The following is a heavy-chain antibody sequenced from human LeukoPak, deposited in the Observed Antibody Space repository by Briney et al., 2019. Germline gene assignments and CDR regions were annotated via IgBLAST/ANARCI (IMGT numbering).Heavy chain of an antibody. CDR1: GYSISSYY. CDR2: IHHSGST. CDR3: ARALRQQLVTGWFDP. V-gene: IGHV4-59*01. J-gene: IGHJ5*02. Sequence: SETLSLTCTVSGYSISSYYWSWIRQPPGGGLEWVGYIHHSGSTNYNPSLKSRVTISVDTSKNQFSLNLISVTAADTAVYYCARALRQQLVTGWFDPWGQGTLVTVSS. D-gene: IGHD6-13*01.